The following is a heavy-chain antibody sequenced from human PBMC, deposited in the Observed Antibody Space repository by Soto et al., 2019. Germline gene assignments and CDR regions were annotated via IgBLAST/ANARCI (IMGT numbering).Heavy chain of an antibody. Sequence: ASVKVSCKASGYTFTSYDINRVRQATGQGLEWMGWMNPNSGNTGYAQKFQGRVTMTRNTSISTAYMELSSLRSEDTAVYYCARRALGYYDILNGYSRAPYYYYMDVWGKGTTVTVSS. J-gene: IGHJ6*03. D-gene: IGHD3-9*01. CDR3: ARRALGYYDILNGYSRAPYYYYMDV. CDR2: MNPNSGNT. CDR1: GYTFTSYD. V-gene: IGHV1-8*01.